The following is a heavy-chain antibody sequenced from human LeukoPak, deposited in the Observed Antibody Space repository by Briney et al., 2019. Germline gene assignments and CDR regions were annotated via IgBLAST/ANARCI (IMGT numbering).Heavy chain of an antibody. Sequence: GGSLRLSCAAYGFTFSSYSMNWVRQAPGKGLEWVSFISTSSSYIYYADSVKGRFTISRDNAKNSLYLEMNSLRAEDTAVYYCTREGRGWFGEPSHDTWGQGTLVTVS. CDR1: GFTFSSYS. J-gene: IGHJ5*02. V-gene: IGHV3-21*01. CDR3: TREGRGWFGEPSHDT. D-gene: IGHD3-10*01. CDR2: ISTSSSYI.